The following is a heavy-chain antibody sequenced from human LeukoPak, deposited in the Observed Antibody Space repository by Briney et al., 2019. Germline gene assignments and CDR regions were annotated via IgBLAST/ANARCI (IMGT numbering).Heavy chain of an antibody. CDR3: ARDFGDSSSSHYYGMDV. Sequence: GGSLRLSCAASGFTVSSNYMSWVRQAPGKGLEWVSVIYSGGSTYYADSVKGRFTISRDNSKNTLYLQMNSLRAEDTAVYYCARDFGDSSSSHYYGMDVWGQGTTVTVSS. D-gene: IGHD6-6*01. CDR1: GFTVSSNY. CDR2: IYSGGST. J-gene: IGHJ6*02. V-gene: IGHV3-66*01.